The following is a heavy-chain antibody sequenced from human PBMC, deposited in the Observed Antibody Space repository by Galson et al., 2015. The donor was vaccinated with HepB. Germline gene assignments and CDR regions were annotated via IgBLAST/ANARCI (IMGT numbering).Heavy chain of an antibody. CDR1: GYTFTSYG. V-gene: IGHV1-18*04. Sequence: QSGAEVKKPGASVKVSCKASGYTFTSYGISWARQAPGQGLEWMGWISAYNGNTNYAQKLQGRVTMTTDTSTSTAYMELRSLRSDDTAVYYCAKENYGSGSYGYYYYYYGMDVWGQGTTVTVSS. CDR3: AKENYGSGSYGYYYYYYGMDV. CDR2: ISAYNGNT. J-gene: IGHJ6*02. D-gene: IGHD3-10*01.